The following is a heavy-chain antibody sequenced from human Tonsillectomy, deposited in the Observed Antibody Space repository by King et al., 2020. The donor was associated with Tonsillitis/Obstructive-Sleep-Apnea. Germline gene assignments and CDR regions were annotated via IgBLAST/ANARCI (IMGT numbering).Heavy chain of an antibody. D-gene: IGHD5-24*01. V-gene: IGHV3-30*04. CDR2: ISYDGSNK. Sequence: QLVQSGGGVVQPGRSLRLSCAASGFTFSSYAMHWVRQAPGKGLEWVAVISYDGSNKYYADSVKGRFTISRDNSKNTLYLQMNSLRAEDTAVYYCARDPDGYGLYSFDYWGQGTLVTVSS. CDR3: ARDPDGYGLYSFDY. J-gene: IGHJ4*02. CDR1: GFTFSSYA.